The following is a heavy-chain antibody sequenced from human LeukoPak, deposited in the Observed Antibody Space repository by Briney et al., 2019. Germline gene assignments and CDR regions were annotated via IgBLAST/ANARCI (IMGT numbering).Heavy chain of an antibody. D-gene: IGHD4-17*01. V-gene: IGHV4-61*02. CDR1: GGSISSGSYY. Sequence: SETLSLTCTVSGGSISSGSYYWSWIRQPAGKGLEWIGRIYTSGSTNYNPSLKSRVTISVDTSKNQFSLKLSSVTAADTAVYYCARVSTVTTVGWFDPWGQGTLVTVSS. J-gene: IGHJ5*02. CDR3: ARVSTVTTVGWFDP. CDR2: IYTSGST.